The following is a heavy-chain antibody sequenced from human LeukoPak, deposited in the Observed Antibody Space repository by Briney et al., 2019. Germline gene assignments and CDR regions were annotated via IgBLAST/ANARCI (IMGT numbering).Heavy chain of an antibody. Sequence: SETLSLTCTVSGYSISSGYYWGWIRQPPGKGLEWIGEINHSGSTNYNPSLKSRVTISVDTSKNQFSLKLRSVTAADTAVYYCARVTGYMIEDYFDYWGQGTLVTVSS. V-gene: IGHV4-38-2*02. D-gene: IGHD3-22*01. CDR1: GYSISSGYY. J-gene: IGHJ4*02. CDR3: ARVTGYMIEDYFDY. CDR2: INHSGST.